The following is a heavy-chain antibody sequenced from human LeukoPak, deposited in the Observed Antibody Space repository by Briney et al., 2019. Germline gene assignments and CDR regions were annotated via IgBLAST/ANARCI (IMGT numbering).Heavy chain of an antibody. CDR2: IYYTGIT. CDR1: GGSINNYY. V-gene: IGHV4-59*01. CDR3: ARASSTPGSGYYPFDY. Sequence: SETLCLTCIVSGGSINNYYWSWVRQSPGRGLEWIGYIYYTGITNYNPSLMSRVILSVDTSKNQFSLKLRSVTAADTAVYFCARASSTPGSGYYPFDYWGQGTLVTVSS. D-gene: IGHD3-3*01. J-gene: IGHJ4*02.